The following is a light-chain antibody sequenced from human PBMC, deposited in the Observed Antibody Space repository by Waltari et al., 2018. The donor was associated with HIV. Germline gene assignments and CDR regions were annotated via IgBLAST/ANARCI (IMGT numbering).Light chain of an antibody. CDR1: QGISSY. V-gene: IGKV1-33*01. J-gene: IGKJ2*01. CDR2: DAS. Sequence: DIQMTQSPSSLSASVGDRVTITCQASQGISSYLNWYQVKPGQAPKLLIYDASYLETGVPSRFSGSRSGTDFTFTISSLQPEDVATYYCQQYHNLPYTFGQGTKLEIK. CDR3: QQYHNLPYT.